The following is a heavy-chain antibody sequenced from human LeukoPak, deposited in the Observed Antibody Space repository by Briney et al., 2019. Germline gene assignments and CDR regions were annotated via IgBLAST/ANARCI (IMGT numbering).Heavy chain of an antibody. V-gene: IGHV4-4*07. Sequence: PSETLSLTCTVSGGSISSYYWSWIRQPAGKGREWIGRIYTSVSTNYNPSLKSRVTMSVDTSKNQSCLKLSAVTAADTAVYYCARGNNPLNLWQDAFDVWGQGTMVTVSS. CDR1: GGSISSYY. J-gene: IGHJ3*01. CDR2: IYTSVST. CDR3: ARGNNPLNLWQDAFDV. D-gene: IGHD3-10*01.